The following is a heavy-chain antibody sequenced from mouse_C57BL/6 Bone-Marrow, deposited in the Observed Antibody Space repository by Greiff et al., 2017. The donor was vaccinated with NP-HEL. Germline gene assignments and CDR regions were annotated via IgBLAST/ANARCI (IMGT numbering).Heavy chain of an antibody. CDR2: ISSGGDYI. D-gene: IGHD1-1*01. Sequence: DVQLVESGEGLVKPGGSLKLSCAASGFTFSSYAMSWVRQTPEKRLEWVAYISSGGDYIYYADTVKGRFTISRDNARNTLYLQMSSLKSEDTAMYYCTRENGSSYGNFDYWGQGTTLTVSS. V-gene: IGHV5-9-1*02. J-gene: IGHJ2*01. CDR1: GFTFSSYA. CDR3: TRENGSSYGNFDY.